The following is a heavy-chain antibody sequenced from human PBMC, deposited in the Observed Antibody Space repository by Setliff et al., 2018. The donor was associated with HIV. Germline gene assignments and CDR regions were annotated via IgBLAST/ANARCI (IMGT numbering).Heavy chain of an antibody. Sequence: KTGGSLRLSCAASGFTFSNAWMNWVRQAPGKGLEWVGRIKSKTDGGTTDYAAPVKGRFTISREDSNTTLYLQMNSLRTEDTAVYYCTTVHYCGATRSYIFDYWGQGTLVTVSS. CDR2: IKSKTDGGTT. V-gene: IGHV3-15*01. J-gene: IGHJ4*02. CDR3: TTVHYCGATRSYIFDY. CDR1: GFTFSNAW. D-gene: IGHD2-2*02.